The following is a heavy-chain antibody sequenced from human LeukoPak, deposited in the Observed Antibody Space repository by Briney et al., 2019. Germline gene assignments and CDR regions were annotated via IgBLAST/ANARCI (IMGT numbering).Heavy chain of an antibody. V-gene: IGHV4-39*07. CDR1: GGSISSSSYY. CDR2: IYYSGST. J-gene: IGHJ4*02. Sequence: SETLSLTCTVSGGSISSSSYYWGWIRQPPGKGLEWIGSIYYSGSTYYNPSLKSRVTISVDTSKNQFSLKLSSVTAADTAVYYCARDESYYDSSGYYYVFGYFDYWGQGTLVTVSS. CDR3: ARDESYYDSSGYYYVFGYFDY. D-gene: IGHD3-22*01.